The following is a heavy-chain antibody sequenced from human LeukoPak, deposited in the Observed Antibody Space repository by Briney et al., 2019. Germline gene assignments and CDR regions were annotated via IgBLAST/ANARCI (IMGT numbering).Heavy chain of an antibody. V-gene: IGHV3-74*01. J-gene: IGHJ4*02. CDR1: GFTFSSYW. Sequence: GGSLRLSCAASGFTFSSYWMHWVRHAPGKGLVWVSRINSDGSSTSYADSVKGRFTISRDNAKNTLYLQMNSLRAEDTAVYYCVRYYDFWSGYYPIRFDYWGQGTLVTVSS. CDR2: INSDGSST. CDR3: VRYYDFWSGYYPIRFDY. D-gene: IGHD3-3*01.